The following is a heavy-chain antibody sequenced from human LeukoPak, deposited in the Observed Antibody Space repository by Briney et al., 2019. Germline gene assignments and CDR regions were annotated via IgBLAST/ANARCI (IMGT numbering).Heavy chain of an antibody. J-gene: IGHJ4*02. D-gene: IGHD6-19*01. CDR2: ISPYNGNT. Sequence: PMASVKVSCKASGYDFTSVGITWVRHAPGQGLEWMGWISPYNGNTRYVQKLQGRVTMTTDTSTSTAYMELRSLRFDDTAVYYCARAGSGSGWYFDYWGQGTLVTVSS. CDR3: ARAGSGSGWYFDY. CDR1: GYDFTSVG. V-gene: IGHV1-18*01.